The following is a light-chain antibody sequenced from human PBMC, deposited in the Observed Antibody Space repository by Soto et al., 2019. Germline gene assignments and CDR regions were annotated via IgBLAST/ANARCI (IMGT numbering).Light chain of an antibody. J-gene: IGKJ5*01. V-gene: IGKV1-5*01. CDR3: KQYNSYSGT. CDR2: DAY. Sequence: DIQMTQSPSTLSGSVGDRVTITCRASQSISSWLAWYQQKPGKAPKLLIYDAYSLESGVPSRFSGSGSGTEFTLTIRSLQPDDFATYYCKQYNSYSGTFGQGTRLEIK. CDR1: QSISSW.